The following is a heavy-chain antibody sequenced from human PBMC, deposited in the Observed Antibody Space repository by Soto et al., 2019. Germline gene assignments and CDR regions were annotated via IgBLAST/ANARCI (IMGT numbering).Heavy chain of an antibody. CDR3: ARDRAGDY. J-gene: IGHJ4*02. CDR1: GFTFSNYA. CDR2: ISYDGSNK. Sequence: QVQLVESGGGVVQPGRSLRLSCAASGFTFSNYAMHWVRQAPGKGLEWVAVISYDGSNKYYADSVKGRFTISRDNSKNTLYLQMNSLRAEDTAVYYCARDRAGDYWGQGTLVTVSS. V-gene: IGHV3-30-3*01. D-gene: IGHD6-19*01.